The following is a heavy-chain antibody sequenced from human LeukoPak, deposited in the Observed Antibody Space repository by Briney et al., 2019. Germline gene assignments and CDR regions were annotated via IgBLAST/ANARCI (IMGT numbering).Heavy chain of an antibody. Sequence: ASVKVPCKASAYTVIDYYIHWVRQAPGQGLEWMGWINFNSGATNYAQKFQGWVTMTRDTSISTAYMELTRLSYDDTAMYYCATGGQWLVRGHWGQGTPVTVSS. D-gene: IGHD6-19*01. CDR3: ATGGQWLVRGH. CDR2: INFNSGAT. V-gene: IGHV1-2*04. J-gene: IGHJ4*02. CDR1: AYTVIDYY.